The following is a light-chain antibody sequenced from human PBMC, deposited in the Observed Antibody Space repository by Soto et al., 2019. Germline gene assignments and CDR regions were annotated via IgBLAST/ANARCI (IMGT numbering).Light chain of an antibody. CDR1: QDVTFW. Sequence: DIQMTQSPSFVSASVGDRVTITCRASQDVTFWLAWYQQRPGKAPNLLIFAASSLQSGVPSRFSGSGSGTDFTLTISSLQPEDFATSYCQQANSFPLTFGGGTRVEIK. CDR2: AAS. V-gene: IGKV1-12*01. J-gene: IGKJ4*01. CDR3: QQANSFPLT.